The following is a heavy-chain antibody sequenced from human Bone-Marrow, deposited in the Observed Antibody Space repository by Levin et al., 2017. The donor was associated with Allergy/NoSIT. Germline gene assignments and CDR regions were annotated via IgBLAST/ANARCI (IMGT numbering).Heavy chain of an antibody. CDR3: AKGGLLWFGELLGLPDY. CDR1: GYTFTSYY. J-gene: IGHJ4*02. V-gene: IGHV1-46*01. CDR2: INPSGGST. D-gene: IGHD3-10*01. Sequence: ASVKVSCKASGYTFTSYYMHWVRQAPGQGLEWMGIINPSGGSTSYAQKFQGRVTMTRDTSTSTVYMELSSLRSEDTAVYYCAKGGLLWFGELLGLPDYWGQGTLVTVSS.